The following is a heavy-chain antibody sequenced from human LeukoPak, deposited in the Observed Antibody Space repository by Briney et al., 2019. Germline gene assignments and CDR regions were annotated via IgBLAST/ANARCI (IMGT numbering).Heavy chain of an antibody. Sequence: SVKVSCKASGGTFSSYAISWVRQAPGQGLEWMGRIIPILGIANYEQKFQGRVTITADKSTSTDYMELSSLRSEDTAGYYCARDHSSGYPYWGKGTLVTVSS. CDR1: GGTFSSYA. D-gene: IGHD3-22*01. CDR2: IIPILGIA. V-gene: IGHV1-69*04. CDR3: ARDHSSGYPY. J-gene: IGHJ4*02.